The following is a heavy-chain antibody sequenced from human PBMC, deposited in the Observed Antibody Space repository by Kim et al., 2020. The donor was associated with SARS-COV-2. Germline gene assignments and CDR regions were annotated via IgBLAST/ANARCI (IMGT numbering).Heavy chain of an antibody. CDR3: ARDEREGDVLSSVPAAIGLTEGHYYYGMDV. V-gene: IGHV1-69*13. Sequence: SVKVSCKASGGTFSSYAISWVRQAPGQGLEWMGGIIPIFGTANYAQKFQGRVTITADASTSTAYMELRSLRSEDTAVYYCARDEREGDVLSSVPAAIGLTEGHYYYGMDVWGQGTTVTVSS. J-gene: IGHJ6*02. CDR1: GGTFSSYA. D-gene: IGHD2-2*01. CDR2: IIPIFGTA.